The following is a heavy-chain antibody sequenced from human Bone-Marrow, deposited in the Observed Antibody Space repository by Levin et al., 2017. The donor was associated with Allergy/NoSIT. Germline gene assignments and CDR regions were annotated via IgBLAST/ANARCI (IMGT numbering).Heavy chain of an antibody. CDR2: ISYDGRKQ. Sequence: GESLKISCSTSGFNFTTFAMHWVRQAPGKGLEWVAAISYDGRKQYYSDSVKGQFTIARDNSRNTLFLQMNSLRSEDTAVFYCAKDRTPVPLFYYYYYGMDVWGPGTTVTVSS. CDR3: AKDRTPVPLFYYYYYGMDV. CDR1: GFNFTTFA. V-gene: IGHV3-30-3*02. D-gene: IGHD1-14*01. J-gene: IGHJ6*02.